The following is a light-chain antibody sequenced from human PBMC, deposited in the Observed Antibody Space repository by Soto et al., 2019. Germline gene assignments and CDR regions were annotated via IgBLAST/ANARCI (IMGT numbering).Light chain of an antibody. V-gene: IGKV1-5*01. CDR1: EPISSY. Sequence: DIQMTQSPSSLSASVGDRVTITCRASEPISSYLNWYQQKPGTAPKVLIYHASNLQSGVPSRFSGSGSGTEFTLTISSLQPDDFATYYCQQYNSYWTFAQGTKVDIK. CDR2: HAS. J-gene: IGKJ1*01. CDR3: QQYNSYWT.